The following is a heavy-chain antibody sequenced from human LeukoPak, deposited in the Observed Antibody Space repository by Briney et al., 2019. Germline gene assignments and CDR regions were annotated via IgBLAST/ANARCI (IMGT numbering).Heavy chain of an antibody. CDR3: ARGSMDDFWSGYYGDAFDI. D-gene: IGHD3-3*01. Sequence: SVKVSCKASGGTFSSYAISWVRQAPGQGLEWMGRIIPILGIANYAQKFQGRVTITRNTSISTAYMELSSLRSEDTAVYYCARGSMDDFWSGYYGDAFDIWGQGTMVTVSS. J-gene: IGHJ3*02. V-gene: IGHV1-69*04. CDR1: GGTFSSYA. CDR2: IIPILGIA.